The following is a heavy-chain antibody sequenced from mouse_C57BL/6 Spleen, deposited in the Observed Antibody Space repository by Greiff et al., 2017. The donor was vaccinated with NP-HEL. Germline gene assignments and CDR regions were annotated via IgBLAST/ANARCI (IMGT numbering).Heavy chain of an antibody. CDR2: IRNKANGYTT. CDR1: GFTFTDYY. V-gene: IGHV7-3*01. Sequence: EVQRVESGGGLVQPGGSLSLSCAASGFTFTDYYMSWVRQPPGKALEWLGFIRNKANGYTTEYSASVKGRFTISRNNSQSILYLKMNALRAEDSATYYCARQSPNGAYYFDYWGQGTTLTVSS. J-gene: IGHJ2*01. CDR3: ARQSPNGAYYFDY.